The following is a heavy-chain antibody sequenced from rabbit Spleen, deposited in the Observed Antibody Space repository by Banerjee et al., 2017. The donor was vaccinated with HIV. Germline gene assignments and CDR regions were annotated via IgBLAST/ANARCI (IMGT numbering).Heavy chain of an antibody. V-gene: IGHV1S45*01. CDR2: IYVGSGST. CDR1: GFSFSSSYW. J-gene: IGHJ4*01. CDR3: VRDLGYDDYSEKGYFNL. Sequence: QEQLEESGGDLVKPGASLTLTCTASGFSFSSSYWICWVRQAPGKGLEWIACIYVGSGSTHYASWAKGRFTMHKTSSTTVTLQLNSLTAADTATYFCVRDLGYDDYSEKGYFNLWGPGTLVTVS. D-gene: IGHD2-1*01.